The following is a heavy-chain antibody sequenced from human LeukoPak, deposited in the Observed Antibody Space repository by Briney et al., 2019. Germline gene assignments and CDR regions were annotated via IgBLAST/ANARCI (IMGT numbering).Heavy chain of an antibody. CDR2: ISTTGSTI. D-gene: IGHD2-15*01. CDR1: GFTFSSYT. CDR3: ARGCIGGSSWSRNWFDP. V-gene: IGHV3-48*02. Sequence: QPGGSLRLSCAASGFTFSSYTMNWVRQAPGKGLEWVSFISTTGSTIHYGDSVRGRFTISRDNAKNSLSLQMNSPRDEDTAVYYCARGCIGGSSWSRNWFDPWGQGTLVTVSS. J-gene: IGHJ5*02.